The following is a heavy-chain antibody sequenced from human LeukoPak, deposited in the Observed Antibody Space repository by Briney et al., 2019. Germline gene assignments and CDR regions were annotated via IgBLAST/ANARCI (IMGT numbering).Heavy chain of an antibody. V-gene: IGHV4-31*03. CDR2: IYYSGST. J-gene: IGHJ1*01. Sequence: TLSLTCTVSGGSISSGGYYWSWIRQHPGKGLEWIGYIYYSGSTYYNPSLKSRVTISVDTSKNQFSLKLSSVTAADTAVYYCARGSQRRYFQHWGQGTLVTVSP. CDR1: GGSISSGGYY. CDR3: ARGSQRRYFQH. D-gene: IGHD6-25*01.